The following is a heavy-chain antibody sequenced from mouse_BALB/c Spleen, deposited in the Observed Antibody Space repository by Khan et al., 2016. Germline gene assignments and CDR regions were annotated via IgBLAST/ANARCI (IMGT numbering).Heavy chain of an antibody. CDR2: IDPENGDT. CDR3: NAINYGSDVYFGY. Sequence: VQLQQSGAELVRSGASVKLSCTASVFNIKDYYMHWVKQRPEQGLEWIGWIDPENGDTEYAPKFQGKATLTADTSSNAAYLQFSSLTSEDSAVPYCNAINYGSDVYFGYWGQGTTLTVSS. V-gene: IGHV14-4*02. CDR1: VFNIKDYY. D-gene: IGHD1-1*01. J-gene: IGHJ2*01.